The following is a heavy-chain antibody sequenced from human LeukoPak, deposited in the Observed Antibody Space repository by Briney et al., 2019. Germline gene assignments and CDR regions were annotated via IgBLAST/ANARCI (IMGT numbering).Heavy chain of an antibody. Sequence: SETLSLTCAVSGYSISSGYYWGWIRQPPGKGLEWIGSIYHSGSTYYNPSLKSRVTISVDTSKNQFPLKLSSVTAADTAVYYCARQAKLVPAAIPFDPWGQGTLVTVSS. V-gene: IGHV4-38-2*01. CDR3: ARQAKLVPAAIPFDP. CDR2: IYHSGST. D-gene: IGHD2-2*01. CDR1: GYSISSGYY. J-gene: IGHJ5*02.